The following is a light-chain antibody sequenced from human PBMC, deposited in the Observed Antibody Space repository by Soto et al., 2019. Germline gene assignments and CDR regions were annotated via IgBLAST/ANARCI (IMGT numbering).Light chain of an antibody. CDR1: QSVSSN. CDR2: GAS. V-gene: IGKV3D-15*01. CDR3: QQYKNWPAIT. Sequence: EIVMTQSPATLSRSPGERATLSCRASQSVSSNLAWYQQKPGQAPRLLIYGASTRATGIPARFSGSGSGTESTLTISSLQSEDFAVYYCQQYKNWPAITFGQGTRLEIK. J-gene: IGKJ5*01.